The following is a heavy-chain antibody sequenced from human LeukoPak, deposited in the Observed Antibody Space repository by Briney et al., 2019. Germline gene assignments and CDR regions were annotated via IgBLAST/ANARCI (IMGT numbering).Heavy chain of an antibody. V-gene: IGHV1-2*02. CDR3: AREEPHDAFDI. D-gene: IGHD1-1*01. Sequence: ASVKVSCKASGYTFTGYYMHWVRQAPGQGLEWMGWINPDSGGTNYAQKFQGRVTMTRDTSISTAFMELSRLRSDDTAVYYCAREEPHDAFDIWGKGKMVTFSS. J-gene: IGHJ3*02. CDR2: INPDSGGT. CDR1: GYTFTGYY.